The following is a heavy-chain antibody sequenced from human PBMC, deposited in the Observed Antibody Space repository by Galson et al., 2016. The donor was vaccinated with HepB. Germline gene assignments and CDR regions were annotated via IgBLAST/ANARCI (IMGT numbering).Heavy chain of an antibody. CDR3: ARFRAPGDAFDI. J-gene: IGHJ3*02. D-gene: IGHD1-1*01. CDR1: GYIFTNYW. CDR2: IYPGDSDT. Sequence: QSGAEVKKPGESLKISCKTSGYIFTNYWIVWVRQMPGKGLEWMGIIYPGDSDTRYSPSFQGQVTISADRTTTTAYLQWSSLKASDTAMYYCARFRAPGDAFDIWGQGTMVTVSS. V-gene: IGHV5-51*01.